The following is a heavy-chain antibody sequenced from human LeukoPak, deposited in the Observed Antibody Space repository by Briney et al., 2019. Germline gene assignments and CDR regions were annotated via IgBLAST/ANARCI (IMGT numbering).Heavy chain of an antibody. J-gene: IGHJ4*02. Sequence: ASVKVSCKASGDTFSTFSISWVRRAPGQGLEWMGWISAYNGNTNYAQKLQGRVTMTTDTSTSTAYMELRSLRSDDTAVYYCARRHCSSNSCYEADYWGQGTLVTVSS. CDR1: GDTFSTFS. CDR2: ISAYNGNT. CDR3: ARRHCSSNSCYEADY. D-gene: IGHD2-2*01. V-gene: IGHV1-18*01.